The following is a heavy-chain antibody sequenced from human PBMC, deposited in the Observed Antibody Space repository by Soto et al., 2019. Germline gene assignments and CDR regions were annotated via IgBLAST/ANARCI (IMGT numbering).Heavy chain of an antibody. CDR2: IYYSGST. V-gene: IGHV4-59*01. J-gene: IGHJ4*02. D-gene: IGHD4-17*01. CDR1: GGSISSYY. Sequence: SETLSLTCSVSGGSISSYYWSWIRQPPGKGLEWIGYIYYSGSTNYNPSLKSRVTISVDTSKNQFSLKLSSVTAADTAVYYCARARTTAFDYWGQGTLVTVSS. CDR3: ARARTTAFDY.